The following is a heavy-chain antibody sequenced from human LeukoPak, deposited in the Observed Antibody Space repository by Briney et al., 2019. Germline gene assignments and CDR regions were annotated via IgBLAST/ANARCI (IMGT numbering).Heavy chain of an antibody. V-gene: IGHV1-24*01. Sequence: ASVKVSCKVSGYTLTELSMHWVRQAPGKGLEWMGGFDPEDGETIYAQKFQGRVTMTEDTSTDTAYMELSSLRSEDTTAYYCATAPMDPHAFDIWGQGTMVTVSS. J-gene: IGHJ3*02. CDR3: ATAPMDPHAFDI. CDR2: FDPEDGET. D-gene: IGHD2-2*03. CDR1: GYTLTELS.